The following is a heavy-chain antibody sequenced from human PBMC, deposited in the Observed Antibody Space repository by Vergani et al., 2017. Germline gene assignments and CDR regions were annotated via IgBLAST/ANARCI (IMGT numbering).Heavy chain of an antibody. CDR2: ISSSGSYI. V-gene: IGHV3-21*01. D-gene: IGHD2-21*01. Sequence: EVQLVESGGGLVKPGGSLRLSCAASGFTFSSYSMNWVRQAPGKGLEWVSCISSSGSYIYYADSVKGRFTISRDNAKNSLYLQMNSLRAEDTAVYYCAILLASDGLSYYYYGMDVWGQGTTVTVSS. J-gene: IGHJ6*02. CDR3: AILLASDGLSYYYYGMDV. CDR1: GFTFSSYS.